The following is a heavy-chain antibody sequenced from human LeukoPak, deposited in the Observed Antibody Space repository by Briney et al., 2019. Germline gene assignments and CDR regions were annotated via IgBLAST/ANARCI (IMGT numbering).Heavy chain of an antibody. CDR2: ISSSGSTI. Sequence: GGSLRLSCAASGFTFSSYEMNWVRQAPGKGLEWVSYISSSGSTIYYADSVKGRFTISRDNAKNSLYLQMNSLSAEDTAVYYCARDTRNVVVVAAGAFDIWGQGTMVTVSS. V-gene: IGHV3-48*03. D-gene: IGHD2-15*01. J-gene: IGHJ3*02. CDR1: GFTFSSYE. CDR3: ARDTRNVVVVAAGAFDI.